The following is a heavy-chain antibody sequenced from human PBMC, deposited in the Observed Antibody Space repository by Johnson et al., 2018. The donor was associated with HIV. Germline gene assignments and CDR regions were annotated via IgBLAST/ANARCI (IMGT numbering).Heavy chain of an antibody. Sequence: QVHLVESGGGVVQPGRSLRLSCAASGFTFTSHGMHWVRQAPGKGLEWVAVISHDGSNKYYADSVKGRFTISRDNSKNTLYLQMNSLRAEDTAVYYCASRYYDDNTYSDACDIWGQGTMVTVS. V-gene: IGHV3-30*03. CDR3: ASRYYDDNTYSDACDI. CDR2: ISHDGSNK. J-gene: IGHJ3*02. D-gene: IGHD3-22*01. CDR1: GFTFTSHG.